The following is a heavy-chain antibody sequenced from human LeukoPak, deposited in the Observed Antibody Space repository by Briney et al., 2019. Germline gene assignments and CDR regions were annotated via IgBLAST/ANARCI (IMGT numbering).Heavy chain of an antibody. V-gene: IGHV4-34*01. CDR2: INHSGST. J-gene: IGHJ6*03. Sequence: PGGSLRLSCAASGFTFSDYYMSWIRQPPGKGLEWIGEINHSGSTNYNPSLKSRVTISVDTSKNQFSLKLSSVTAADTAVYYCARGVAAARDFYYYYMDVWGKGTTVTVSS. CDR1: GFTFSDYY. D-gene: IGHD6-13*01. CDR3: ARGVAAARDFYYYYMDV.